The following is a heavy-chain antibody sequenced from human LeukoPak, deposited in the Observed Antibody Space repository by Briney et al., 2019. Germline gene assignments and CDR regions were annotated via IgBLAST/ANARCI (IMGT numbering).Heavy chain of an antibody. CDR1: GFTFSSYG. V-gene: IGHV3-30*03. CDR3: ARGRAPGRIVGATIDY. Sequence: GRSLRLSCAASGFTFSSYGMHWVRQAPGKGLEWVAVISYDGSNKYYADSVKGRFTISRDNSKNTLYLQMNSLRAEDTAVYYCARGRAPGRIVGATIDYWGQGTLVTVSS. CDR2: ISYDGSNK. D-gene: IGHD1-26*01. J-gene: IGHJ4*02.